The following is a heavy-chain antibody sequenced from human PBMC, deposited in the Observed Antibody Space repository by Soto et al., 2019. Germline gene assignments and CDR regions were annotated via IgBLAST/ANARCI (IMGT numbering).Heavy chain of an antibody. CDR2: IKSNVDGGTT. J-gene: IGHJ4*02. CDR1: GLFFSNAW. Sequence: EVQLVESGGGLGKPGESLTLSCVASGLFFSNAWMSWVRLAPGKGLEWVGRIKSNVDGGTTDYIAPVKGRFTISRDDSKNTVYLQMNSLNTEDTAVYYCTHRDGEGFDDWGQGTLVTVSS. V-gene: IGHV3-15*01. D-gene: IGHD3-10*01. CDR3: THRDGEGFDD.